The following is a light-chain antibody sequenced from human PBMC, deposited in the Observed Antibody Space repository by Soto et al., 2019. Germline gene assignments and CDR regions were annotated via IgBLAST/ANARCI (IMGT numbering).Light chain of an antibody. CDR2: TTS. V-gene: IGKV1D-12*01. CDR3: QQANSFPLT. J-gene: IGKJ4*01. Sequence: DIQVTQSPCSVSASVGDRVTITCRSSQDINNWLAWYQQKPGKAPKLLIYTTSNLQSGVPSRFSGSGSGTDFTLTISSLQPEDFATYYCQQANSFPLTFGGGTKVEIK. CDR1: QDINNW.